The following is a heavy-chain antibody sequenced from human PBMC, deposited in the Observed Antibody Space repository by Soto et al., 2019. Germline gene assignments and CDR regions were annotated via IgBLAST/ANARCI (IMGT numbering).Heavy chain of an antibody. J-gene: IGHJ4*02. D-gene: IGHD1-26*01. Sequence: QVQLQESGPGLVKASQTLSLTCTVSGGTITTGGHFWSWIRQYPGKGLEWIGYTYYSGTTHYNPSLKSRVTISIDTSKNQFSLNLSSVTAADTAVYYCARVVSGSYLDYWRQGTLVTVSS. V-gene: IGHV4-31*03. CDR2: TYYSGTT. CDR1: GGTITTGGHF. CDR3: ARVVSGSYLDY.